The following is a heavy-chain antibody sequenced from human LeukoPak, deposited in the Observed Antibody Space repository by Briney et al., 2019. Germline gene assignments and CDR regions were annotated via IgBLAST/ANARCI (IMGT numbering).Heavy chain of an antibody. CDR2: INPNSGGT. V-gene: IGHV1-2*02. CDR3: ARVWGQLLSPYYYYMDV. D-gene: IGHD2-2*01. J-gene: IGHJ6*03. Sequence: ASVKVSCKASGYTFTGYYMHWVRQAPGQGLEWMGWINPNSGGTNYAQKFQGRVTMTRDTSISTAYMELSRLRSDDTAVYYCARVWGQLLSPYYYYMDVWGKGTTVTISS. CDR1: GYTFTGYY.